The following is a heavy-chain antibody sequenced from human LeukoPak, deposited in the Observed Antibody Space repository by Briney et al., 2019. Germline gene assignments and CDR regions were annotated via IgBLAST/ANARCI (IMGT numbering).Heavy chain of an antibody. CDR3: AKADSSGWLSYYYYYYMDV. CDR2: ISGSGGST. CDR1: GFTFSSYA. D-gene: IGHD6-19*01. V-gene: IGHV3-23*01. Sequence: GGSLRLSCAASGFTFSSYAMSWVRQAPGKGLEWVSAISGSGGSTYYADSVKGRFTISRDNSKNTLYLQMNSLRAEDTAVYYCAKADSSGWLSYYYYYYMDVWGKGTTVTVSS. J-gene: IGHJ6*03.